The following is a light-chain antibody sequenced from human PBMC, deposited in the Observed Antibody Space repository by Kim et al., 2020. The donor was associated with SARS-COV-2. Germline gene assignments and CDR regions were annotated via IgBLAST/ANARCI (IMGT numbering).Light chain of an antibody. Sequence: DIQMTQSPSSLSASVGDRVSITCRTDQHIMTYLNWYQVKPMNAPKLLIHGASSLQSGVPSRFIGSGSGTEFTLTISSLQPEDFAIYYCQQGYSRPYTFGQGTKLEIK. J-gene: IGKJ2*01. V-gene: IGKV1-39*01. CDR3: QQGYSRPYT. CDR1: QHIMTY. CDR2: GAS.